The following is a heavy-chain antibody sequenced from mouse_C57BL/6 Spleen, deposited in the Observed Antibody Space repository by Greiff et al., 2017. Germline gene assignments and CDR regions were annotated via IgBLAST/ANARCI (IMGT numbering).Heavy chain of an antibody. CDR2: ILPGSGST. Sequence: VQLQQSGAELMKPGASVKLSCKATGYTFTGYWIEWVKQRPGHGLEWIGEILPGSGSTHSNEQFKGKATFTADTSSTTAYMQLSSLTTEDSAIYYCARSHNYYAMDYWGQGTSVTVSS. J-gene: IGHJ4*01. D-gene: IGHD6-1*01. CDR3: ARSHNYYAMDY. V-gene: IGHV1-9*01. CDR1: GYTFTGYW.